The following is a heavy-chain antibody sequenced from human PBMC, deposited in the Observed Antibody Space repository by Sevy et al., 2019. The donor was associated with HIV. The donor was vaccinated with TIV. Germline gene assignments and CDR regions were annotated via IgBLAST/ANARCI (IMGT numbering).Heavy chain of an antibody. J-gene: IGHJ6*03. Sequence: ASVKVSCKASGGTFSSYAISWVRQAPGQGLEWMGGIIPIFGTANYAQKFQGRVTITADKSTSTAYMELSSLRSEDTSVYYCAAGLLPPRTYYYFYMDVLGIGTTVTVSS. CDR2: IIPIFGTA. CDR3: AAGLLPPRTYYYFYMDV. V-gene: IGHV1-69*06. CDR1: GGTFSSYA. D-gene: IGHD3-22*01.